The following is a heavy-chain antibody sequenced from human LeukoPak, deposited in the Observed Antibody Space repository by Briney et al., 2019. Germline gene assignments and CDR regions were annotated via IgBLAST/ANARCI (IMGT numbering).Heavy chain of an antibody. CDR2: ISSSSSHT. D-gene: IGHD6-19*01. Sequence: GGSLRLSCSASGFTFSSYAMHWIRQAPGKGLEWVSYISSSSSHTNYADSVKGRFTISRDNAKNSLYLQMNSLRAEDTAVYYCARTNLGSGWRFDYWGQGTLVTVSS. CDR3: ARTNLGSGWRFDY. J-gene: IGHJ4*02. CDR1: GFTFSSYA. V-gene: IGHV3-21*05.